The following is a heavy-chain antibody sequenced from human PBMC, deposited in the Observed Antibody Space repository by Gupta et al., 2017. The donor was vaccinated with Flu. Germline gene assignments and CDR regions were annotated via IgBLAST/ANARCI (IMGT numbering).Heavy chain of an antibody. D-gene: IGHD1-26*01. J-gene: IGHJ6*02. CDR2: FYYSGST. CDR1: GGSINSSDSY. CDR3: IRMGATAASHYYGMDV. Sequence: QLQLQESGPGLVKPSETLSLTCSVSGGSINSSDSYWGWIRQPPGKGLEWLATFYYSGSTYYNPSLKSRVTMDVGTSKNQFSLELRSITAADAAVYYCIRMGATAASHYYGMDVWGQGTSVTVSS. V-gene: IGHV4-39*01.